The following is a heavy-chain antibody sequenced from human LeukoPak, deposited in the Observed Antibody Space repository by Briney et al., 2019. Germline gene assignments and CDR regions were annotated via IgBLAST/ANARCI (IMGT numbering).Heavy chain of an antibody. CDR1: GGSFSGYY. D-gene: IGHD3-22*01. CDR2: INHSGST. V-gene: IGHV4-34*01. Sequence: SETLSLTCAVYGGSFSGYYWSWIRQPPGKGLEWIGEINHSGSTNYNPSLKSRATISVDTSKNQFSLKLSSVTAADTAVYYCAREDSSGYIFDYWGQGTLVTVSS. J-gene: IGHJ4*02. CDR3: AREDSSGYIFDY.